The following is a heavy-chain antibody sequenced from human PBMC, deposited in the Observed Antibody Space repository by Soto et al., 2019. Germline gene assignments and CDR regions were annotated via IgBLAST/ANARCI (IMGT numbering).Heavy chain of an antibody. D-gene: IGHD2-15*01. Sequence: EVQLLESGGGLVQSGGSLRLSCAASGFTFSSYTMTWVRQAPGQGLEWVSDISSSGDSTYYADSVKGRFTISRDNSKNTRYLQMNSLSVEDTALYYCAKRDRGAASGPDWGQGILVNVSS. CDR2: ISSSGDST. J-gene: IGHJ4*02. CDR1: GFTFSSYT. CDR3: AKRDRGAASGPD. V-gene: IGHV3-23*01.